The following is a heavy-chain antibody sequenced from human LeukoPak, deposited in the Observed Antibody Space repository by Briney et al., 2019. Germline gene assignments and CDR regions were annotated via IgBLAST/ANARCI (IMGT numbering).Heavy chain of an antibody. D-gene: IGHD3-10*01. Sequence: GGSLRLSCAASGFTFSSYAMSWVRQAPGKGLEWVSVIYSGGSTYYADSVKGRFTISRDNSKNTLYLQMNSLRAEDTAVYYCAREAWYYYGSGSYSNWFDPWGQGTLVTVSS. CDR1: GFTFSSYA. CDR2: IYSGGST. V-gene: IGHV3-66*02. J-gene: IGHJ5*02. CDR3: AREAWYYYGSGSYSNWFDP.